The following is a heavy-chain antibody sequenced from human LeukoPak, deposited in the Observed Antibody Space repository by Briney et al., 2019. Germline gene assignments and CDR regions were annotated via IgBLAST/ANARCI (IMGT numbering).Heavy chain of an antibody. CDR1: GGSISSYY. CDR3: ARESYDFWSGYYTEPYYYYYGMDV. J-gene: IGHJ6*02. CDR2: IYTSGST. D-gene: IGHD3-3*01. V-gene: IGHV4-4*07. Sequence: PSETLSLTCTVSGGSISSYYWSWIRQPAGKGLEWIGRIYTSGSTNYNPSLKSRVTMSVDTSKNQFSLKLSSVTAADTAVYYCARESYDFWSGYYTEPYYYYYGMDVWGQGTTVTVSS.